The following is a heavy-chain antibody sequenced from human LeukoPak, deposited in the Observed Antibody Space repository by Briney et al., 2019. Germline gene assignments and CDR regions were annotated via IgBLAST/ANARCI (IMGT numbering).Heavy chain of an antibody. CDR3: ARAPPGYYDILTGYYDVDY. D-gene: IGHD3-9*01. V-gene: IGHV3-21*01. CDR1: GFTFSSYG. CDR2: ISSSSSYI. J-gene: IGHJ4*02. Sequence: GGSLRLSCAASGFTFSSYGMHWVRQAPGKGLEWVSSISSSSSYIYYADSVKGRFTISRDNAKNSLYLQMNSLRAEDTAVYYCARAPPGYYDILTGYYDVDYWGQGTLVTVSS.